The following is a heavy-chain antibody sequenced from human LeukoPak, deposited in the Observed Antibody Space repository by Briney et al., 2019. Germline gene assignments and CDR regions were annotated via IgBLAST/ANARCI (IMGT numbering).Heavy chain of an antibody. CDR2: IYTSGST. V-gene: IGHV4-61*02. D-gene: IGHD3-3*01. Sequence: SQTLSLTCTVSGGSISSGSYSWSWIRQPAGKGLEWIGRIYTSGSTNYNPSLKSRVTISVDTSKNQFSLKLSSVTAADTAVYYCARDGLLNDFWSGYSLVAFDIWGQGTLVTVSS. CDR1: GGSISSGSYS. CDR3: ARDGLLNDFWSGYSLVAFDI. J-gene: IGHJ3*02.